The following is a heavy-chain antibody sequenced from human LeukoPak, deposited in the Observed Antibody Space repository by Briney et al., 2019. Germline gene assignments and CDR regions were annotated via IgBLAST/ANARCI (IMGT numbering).Heavy chain of an antibody. CDR1: GYTFTNYD. V-gene: IGHV1-8*01. CDR2: MNPNSGNT. CDR3: ARGGTIHDSILEDAFDI. D-gene: IGHD3-22*01. J-gene: IGHJ3*02. Sequence: ASVKVSFKASGYTFTNYDINWVRQATGQGLEWMGWMNPNSGNTGYTQELQGRVTMTRNPSKSTAFMELSSLRSEDTAVYYCARGGTIHDSILEDAFDIWGQGTMVTVSS.